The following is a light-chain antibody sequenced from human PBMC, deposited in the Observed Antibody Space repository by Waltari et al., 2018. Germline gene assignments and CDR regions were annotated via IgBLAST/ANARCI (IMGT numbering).Light chain of an antibody. CDR2: QIS. V-gene: IGKV2-24*01. CDR3: MQATRFPRS. CDR1: QSLVHDNGNTY. Sequence: DIVMTQTPLSSPVTLGQPASLPCRSSQSLVHDNGNTYLNWYQKRPGQPPRLLIYQISKQFSGVPDRFSGSGSGTEFTLKISRVEPEDVGVYYCMQATRFPRSFGQGTKVEIK. J-gene: IGKJ1*01.